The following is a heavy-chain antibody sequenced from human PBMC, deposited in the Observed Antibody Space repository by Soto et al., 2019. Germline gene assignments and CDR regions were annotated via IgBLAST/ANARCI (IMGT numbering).Heavy chain of an antibody. V-gene: IGHV3-23*01. J-gene: IGHJ5*02. Sequence: GGSLRLSCAASGFTFSSYAMSWVRQAPGKGLEWVSAISGSGGSTYYADSVKGRFTISRDNSKNTLYLQMNSLRAEDTAVYYCAKDEGMRYCSGGSCSRWFDPWGQGTLVTV. D-gene: IGHD2-15*01. CDR3: AKDEGMRYCSGGSCSRWFDP. CDR2: ISGSGGST. CDR1: GFTFSSYA.